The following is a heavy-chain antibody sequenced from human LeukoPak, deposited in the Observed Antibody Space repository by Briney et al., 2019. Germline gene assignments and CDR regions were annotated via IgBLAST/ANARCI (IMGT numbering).Heavy chain of an antibody. CDR2: IYYSGST. CDR3: ARDRSGYDY. V-gene: IGHV4-59*05. Sequence: PSETLSLTCTVSGGSISSYYWSWIRQPPGKGLEWIGSIYYSGSTCYDPSLKSRVTISVDTSKNQFSLKLSSVTAADTAVYYCARDRSGYDYWGQETLVTVSS. J-gene: IGHJ4*02. CDR1: GGSISSYY. D-gene: IGHD5-12*01.